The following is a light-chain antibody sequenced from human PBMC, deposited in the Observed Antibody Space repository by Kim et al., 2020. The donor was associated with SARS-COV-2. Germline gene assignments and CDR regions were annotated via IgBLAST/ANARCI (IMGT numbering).Light chain of an antibody. V-gene: IGLV4-69*01. CDR3: QTWGTGMV. CDR1: SGHSSYA. CDR2: LNSDGSH. Sequence: ASVKLTCTLSSGHSSYAIAWHQQQPEKGPRYLMKLNSDGSHSKGDGIPARFSGSSSGAERYLTISSLQSEDEADYYCQTWGTGMVFGGGTKLTVL. J-gene: IGLJ2*01.